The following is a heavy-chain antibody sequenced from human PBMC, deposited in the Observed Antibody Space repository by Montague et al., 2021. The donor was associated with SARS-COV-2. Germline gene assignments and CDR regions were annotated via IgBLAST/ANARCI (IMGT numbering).Heavy chain of an antibody. CDR2: MPYSGST. CDR1: GDSISRNSYY. CDR3: AKIARHNWYFDI. Sequence: SETLSLTCTVSGDSISRNSYYWGWIRQPPGKGLEWIGRMPYSGSTYHNPSLKSRVSISVDTSKNQFSLKLSSMTAADTAVYYCAKIARHNWYFDIWGRGTLVTVSS. V-gene: IGHV4-39*01. D-gene: IGHD2-21*01. J-gene: IGHJ2*01.